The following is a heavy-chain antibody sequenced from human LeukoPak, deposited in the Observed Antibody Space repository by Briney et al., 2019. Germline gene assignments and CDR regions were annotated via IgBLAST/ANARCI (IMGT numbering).Heavy chain of an antibody. CDR3: ARIPYCSGTTRYVYDY. CDR2: INPSGGST. J-gene: IGHJ4*02. V-gene: IGHV1-46*01. Sequence: ASVKVSCKASGYTFTSYYIHWVRQAPGQGLEWMGIINPSGGSTNYAQKFQGRVTMTRDTSTSTVYMELSSLRSEDTAVYYCARIPYCSGTTRYVYDYWGQGTLVTVSS. CDR1: GYTFTSYY. D-gene: IGHD2-2*01.